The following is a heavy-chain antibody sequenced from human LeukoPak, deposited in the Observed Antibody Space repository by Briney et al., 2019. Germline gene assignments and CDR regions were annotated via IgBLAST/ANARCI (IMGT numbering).Heavy chain of an antibody. CDR1: GFTFSSYE. J-gene: IGHJ4*02. V-gene: IGHV3-48*03. CDR3: AIGWQLDRFDY. CDR2: ISSSGSTI. D-gene: IGHD6-6*01. Sequence: GGSLRLSCAASGFTFSSYEMNWVRQAPGKGLEWVSYISSSGSTIYYADSVKGRFTISRDNAQNSLYLQMNSLGAEDTAVYYCAIGWQLDRFDYWGQGTLVTVSS.